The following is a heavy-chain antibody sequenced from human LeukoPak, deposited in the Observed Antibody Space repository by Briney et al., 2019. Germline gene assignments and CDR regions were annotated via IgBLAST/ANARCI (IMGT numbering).Heavy chain of an antibody. Sequence: SETLSLTCTVSGDSITRYHGSWMRQPPGRGLELIVYICYSGATNYNPSVKSRFTISIDTSKNKFYLKLNSVTAADTAVYYCARAGGYSSSWSLWGQGTLVSVSS. D-gene: IGHD6-13*01. CDR3: ARAGGYSSSWSL. CDR1: GDSITRYH. CDR2: ICYSGAT. J-gene: IGHJ4*02. V-gene: IGHV4-59*01.